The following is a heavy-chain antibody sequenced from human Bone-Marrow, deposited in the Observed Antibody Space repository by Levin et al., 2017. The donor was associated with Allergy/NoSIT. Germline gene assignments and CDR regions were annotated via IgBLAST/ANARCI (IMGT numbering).Heavy chain of an antibody. V-gene: IGHV3-23*01. Sequence: GGSLRLSCAGSGFTPSSYAMTWVRQAPGKGLEWVSAISGSSTFTFYADSVKGRFTVSRDNSKNTLFLQMDGLRVEDTAIYYCALAASWRGFYSNNNTYPWGQGTLVTVSS. CDR1: GFTPSSYA. J-gene: IGHJ5*02. CDR3: ALAASWRGFYSNNNTYP. CDR2: ISGSSTFT. D-gene: IGHD2-15*01.